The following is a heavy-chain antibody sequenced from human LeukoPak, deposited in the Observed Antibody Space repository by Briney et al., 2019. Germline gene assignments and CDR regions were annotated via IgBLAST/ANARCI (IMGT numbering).Heavy chain of an antibody. J-gene: IGHJ4*02. CDR1: GYTFTGYY. D-gene: IGHD5-12*01. Sequence: GASVKVSXKASGYTFTGYYMHWVRQAPGQGLGWMGWINPNSGGTNYAQKFQGRVTMTRDTSISTAYMELSRLRSDDTAVYYCARGLGYSGYDFDYWGQGTLVTVSS. CDR2: INPNSGGT. CDR3: ARGLGYSGYDFDY. V-gene: IGHV1-2*02.